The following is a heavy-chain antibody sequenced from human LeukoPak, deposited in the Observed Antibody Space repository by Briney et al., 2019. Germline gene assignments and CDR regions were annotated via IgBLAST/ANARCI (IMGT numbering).Heavy chain of an antibody. CDR1: GGTFSSYA. Sequence: ASVKVSCKASGGTFSSYAISWVRQAPGQGLEWMGWINPNSGGTNYAQKFQGRVTMTRDTSISTAYMELSRLRSDDTAVYYCARELTGDAFDIWGQGTMVTVSS. V-gene: IGHV1-2*02. CDR2: INPNSGGT. D-gene: IGHD7-27*01. J-gene: IGHJ3*02. CDR3: ARELTGDAFDI.